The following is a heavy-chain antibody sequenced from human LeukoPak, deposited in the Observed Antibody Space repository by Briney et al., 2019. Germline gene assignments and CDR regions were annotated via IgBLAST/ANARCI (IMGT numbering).Heavy chain of an antibody. Sequence: SETLSLTCTVSGGSISSYYWSWLWQPPGKGLEWIGYIHYSGSTNYNPSLKSRVTTSVDTSKNQFSLKLSSVTAADTAVYYCARDRSDMYGFDIWGQGTMVNVSS. J-gene: IGHJ3*02. D-gene: IGHD3-9*01. CDR2: IHYSGST. V-gene: IGHV4-59*01. CDR1: GGSISSYY. CDR3: ARDRSDMYGFDI.